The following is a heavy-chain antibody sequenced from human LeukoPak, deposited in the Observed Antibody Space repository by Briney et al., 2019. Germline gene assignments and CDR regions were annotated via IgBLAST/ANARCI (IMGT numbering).Heavy chain of an antibody. CDR1: GGSISSGGYY. V-gene: IGHV4-30-2*01. J-gene: IGHJ5*02. D-gene: IGHD2-2*01. Sequence: SQTLSLTCTVFGGSISSGGYYWSWIRQHPGKGLEWIGEINHSGSTNYNPSLKSRVTISVDTSKKQFSLKLSSVTAADTAVYYCARVSSSTSSDIIWFDPWGQGTLVTVSS. CDR3: ARVSSSTSSDIIWFDP. CDR2: INHSGST.